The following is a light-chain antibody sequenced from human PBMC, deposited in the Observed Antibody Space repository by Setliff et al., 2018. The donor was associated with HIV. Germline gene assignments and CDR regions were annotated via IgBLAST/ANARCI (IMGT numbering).Light chain of an antibody. V-gene: IGLV1-51*01. J-gene: IGLJ1*01. CDR1: RSNIGDRS. CDR2: DNH. CDR3: GAWDTSLAVYV. Sequence: QSVLTQPPSVSAAPGQKVSISCSGSRSNIGDRSVSWYQHLPGTAPKLLIHDNHERPSGIPERFSGSTSGTSATLAISGLQTGDEADYYCGAWDTSLAVYVFGTGTKVPS.